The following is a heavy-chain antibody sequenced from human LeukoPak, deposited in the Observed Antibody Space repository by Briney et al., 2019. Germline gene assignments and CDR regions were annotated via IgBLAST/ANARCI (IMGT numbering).Heavy chain of an antibody. Sequence: GESLKISCKVSGYIFTNYCIGWVRQMPGKGLEWMGIIYPTDSDTRYNPSFQGQVTISADKSISTAYPQWSSLKASDTAMYYCARRNSLGGWYVFDYWGQGTLVTVSS. CDR1: GYIFTNYC. D-gene: IGHD6-19*01. J-gene: IGHJ4*02. CDR2: IYPTDSDT. CDR3: ARRNSLGGWYVFDY. V-gene: IGHV5-51*01.